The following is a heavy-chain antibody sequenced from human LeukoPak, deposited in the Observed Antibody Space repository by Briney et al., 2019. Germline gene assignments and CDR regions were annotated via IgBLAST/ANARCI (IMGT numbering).Heavy chain of an antibody. CDR3: ALSRRYHSSGYYGAFDI. V-gene: IGHV1-2*06. Sequence: ASVKVSCKASGYTFTGYYMHWVRQAPGQGLEWMGRINPNSGGTNYAEKLQGRVTMTRDTSISTAYMELSRLRPDDTAVYYCALSRRYHSSGYYGAFDIWGQGTMVSVS. CDR1: GYTFTGYY. CDR2: INPNSGGT. J-gene: IGHJ3*02. D-gene: IGHD3-22*01.